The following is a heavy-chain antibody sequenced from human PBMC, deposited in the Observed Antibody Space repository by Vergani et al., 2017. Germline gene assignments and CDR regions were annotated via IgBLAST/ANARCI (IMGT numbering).Heavy chain of an antibody. CDR2: IRGSGGST. D-gene: IGHD2-8*01. CDR3: AKEGLNGLMVYAGGVGDAFDI. CDR1: GFTFSSYA. V-gene: IGHV3-23*01. J-gene: IGHJ3*02. Sequence: EVQLLESGGGLVQPGGSLRLSCAASGFTFSSYAMSWVRQAPGKGLEWVSAIRGSGGSTYYADSVKGRFTISRDNSKNTLYLQMNSLRADDTAVYYCAKEGLNGLMVYAGGVGDAFDIWGQGTMVTVSS.